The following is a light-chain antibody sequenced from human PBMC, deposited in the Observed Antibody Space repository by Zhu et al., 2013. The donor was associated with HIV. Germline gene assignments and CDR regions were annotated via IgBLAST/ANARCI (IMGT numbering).Light chain of an antibody. V-gene: IGKV3-20*01. Sequence: DIVLTQSPGTLSLSPGERATLSCRASQNVGRNYLAWFQQKPGQAPRLLVYGASSRATGIPDRFSGSVSGTDFTLTISRLEPEDFATYYCQQSYSTPRTFGQGTKLEIK. CDR1: QNVGRNY. CDR2: GAS. CDR3: QQSYSTPRT. J-gene: IGKJ2*01.